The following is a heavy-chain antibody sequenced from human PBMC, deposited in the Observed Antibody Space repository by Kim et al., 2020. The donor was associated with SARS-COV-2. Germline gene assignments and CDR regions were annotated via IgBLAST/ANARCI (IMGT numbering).Heavy chain of an antibody. J-gene: IGHJ6*02. CDR3: ARGGVVLRYFDWLRYGMDV. D-gene: IGHD3-9*01. Sequence: GRFTISRDNSKNTLYLQMNSLRAEDTAVYYCARGGVVLRYFDWLRYGMDVWGQGTTVTVSS. V-gene: IGHV3-30*07.